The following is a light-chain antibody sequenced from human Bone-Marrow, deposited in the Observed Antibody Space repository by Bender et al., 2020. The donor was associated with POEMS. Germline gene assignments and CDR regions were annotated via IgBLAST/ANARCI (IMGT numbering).Light chain of an antibody. CDR1: NIGDRN. V-gene: IGLV3-21*03. CDR2: DDS. CDR3: CSYAGSTTWV. Sequence: SYVLTQPPSVSVAPGKTTIITCGGNNIGDRNVHWYQHKPGQAPVLVLSDDSDRPSGIPDRFSGSKSGNTASLTISGLQAEDEASYYCCSYAGSTTWVFGGGTKLTVL. J-gene: IGLJ3*02.